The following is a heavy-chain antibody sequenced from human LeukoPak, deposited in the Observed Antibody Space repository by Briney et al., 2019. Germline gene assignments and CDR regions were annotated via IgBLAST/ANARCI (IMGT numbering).Heavy chain of an antibody. CDR1: GFTFSAYA. V-gene: IGHV3-23*01. J-gene: IGHJ5*02. CDR3: ANHNLS. Sequence: GRSLRLSCAASGFTFSAYALSWVRQAPGKGLEWVSFISASGDLTYYADSVRGRFTISRDNYRNTLFLQMDSLRAEDTAVYYCANHNLSWGPGTLVTVSS. CDR2: ISASGDLT.